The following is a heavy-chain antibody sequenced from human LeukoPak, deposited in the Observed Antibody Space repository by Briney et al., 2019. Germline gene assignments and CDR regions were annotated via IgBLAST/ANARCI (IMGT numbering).Heavy chain of an antibody. J-gene: IGHJ4*02. V-gene: IGHV3-20*04. D-gene: IGHD3-22*01. CDR3: ARDLPQIEY. CDR1: GFTFEDYD. Sequence: GGSLRLSCAASGFTFEDYDMSWVRQAPGKGLEWVSSINWNGDSIGYVDSVKGRFTISRGNAEDSLYLQMNNLRAEDTALYYCARDLPQIEYWGQGTLVTVSS. CDR2: INWNGDSI.